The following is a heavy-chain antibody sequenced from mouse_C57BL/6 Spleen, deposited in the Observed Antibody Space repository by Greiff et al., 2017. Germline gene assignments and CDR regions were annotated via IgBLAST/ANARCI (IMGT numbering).Heavy chain of an antibody. CDR3: AIYYDYDEGFAY. D-gene: IGHD2-4*01. CDR2: INPNNGGT. Sequence: EVQLQQSGPELVKPGASVKMSCKASGYTFTDYNMHWVKQSHGKSLEWIGYINPNNGGTSYTQKFKGKATLTVNKSSSTAYMELRSLTSEDSAVYYCAIYYDYDEGFAYWGQGTLVTVSA. V-gene: IGHV1-22*01. J-gene: IGHJ3*01. CDR1: GYTFTDYN.